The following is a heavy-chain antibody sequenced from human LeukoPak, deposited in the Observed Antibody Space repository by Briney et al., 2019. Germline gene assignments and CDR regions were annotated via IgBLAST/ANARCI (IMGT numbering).Heavy chain of an antibody. CDR1: GFTFSRYW. V-gene: IGHV3-7*01. CDR2: IKQDGSEK. CDR3: AREWDSGWGGTYFDN. Sequence: GGPLRLFCAASGFTFSRYWMIWVRQAPGKGGEWVANIKQDGSEKFYADSLKGRLIISRDNAKSSLYLQVNSLTVEDTAVYYCAREWDSGWGGTYFDNWGQGTLVTVSS. J-gene: IGHJ4*02. D-gene: IGHD1-26*01.